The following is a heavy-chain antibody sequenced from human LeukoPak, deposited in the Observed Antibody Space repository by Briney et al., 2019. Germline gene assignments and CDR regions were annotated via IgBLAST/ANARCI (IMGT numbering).Heavy chain of an antibody. Sequence: GGSLRLSCAASGFTFSSYALSWVRQAPGKGLEWLSAISGGDGATYYADSVKGRFTISRDNSKNTVYLHMSSLRADDTAIYYCAKIYQPLLFHFDYWGQGTLVAVSS. CDR1: GFTFSSYA. CDR2: ISGGDGAT. CDR3: AKIYQPLLFHFDY. D-gene: IGHD2-2*01. V-gene: IGHV3-23*01. J-gene: IGHJ4*02.